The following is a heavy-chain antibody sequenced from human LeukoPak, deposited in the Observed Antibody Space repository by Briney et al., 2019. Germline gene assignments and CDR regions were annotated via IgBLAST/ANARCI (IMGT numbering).Heavy chain of an antibody. J-gene: IGHJ4*02. CDR2: IYTSGST. CDR1: GGSISSGSYY. Sequence: SQTLSLTCTVSGGSISSGSYYWSWIRQPAGKGLEWIGRIYTSGSTNYNPSLKSRVTISVDTSKNQFSLKLSSVTAADTAVYYCARSYYDSSGYHAVDYWGQGTLVTVSS. V-gene: IGHV4-61*02. CDR3: ARSYYDSSGYHAVDY. D-gene: IGHD3-22*01.